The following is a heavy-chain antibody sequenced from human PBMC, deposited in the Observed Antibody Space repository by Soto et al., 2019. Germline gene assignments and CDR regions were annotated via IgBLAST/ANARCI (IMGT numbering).Heavy chain of an antibody. V-gene: IGHV3-48*03. D-gene: IGHD3-3*01. CDR3: ARDLLRNTIFGALGWDTPYPNYYYYYGMDV. CDR2: ISSSGSTI. J-gene: IGHJ6*02. Sequence: ESGGGLVQPGGSLRLSCAASGFTFSSYEMNWVRQAPGKGLEWVSYISSSGSTIYYADSVKGRFTISRDNAKNSLYLQMNSLRAEDTAVYYCARDLLRNTIFGALGWDTPYPNYYYYYGMDVWGQGTTVTVSS. CDR1: GFTFSSYE.